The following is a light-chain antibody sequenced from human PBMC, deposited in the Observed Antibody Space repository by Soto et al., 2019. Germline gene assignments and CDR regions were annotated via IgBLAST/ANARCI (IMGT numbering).Light chain of an antibody. CDR2: GAS. CDR3: QQYGSLRT. V-gene: IGKV3-20*01. Sequence: ESVLTQSPGTLSLSPGERATLSCRASQSVSSNYLAWYQQKPGQAPRLLIYGASTRATGIPDRFSGSGSGTDFTLTISRLEPEDFAVYYCQQYGSLRTFGQGTKVDIK. J-gene: IGKJ1*01. CDR1: QSVSSNY.